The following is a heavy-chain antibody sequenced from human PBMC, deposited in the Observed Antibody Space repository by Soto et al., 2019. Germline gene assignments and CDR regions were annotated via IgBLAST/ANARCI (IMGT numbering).Heavy chain of an antibody. CDR3: ARAKERWLHRSEFDY. CDR2: INHSGST. V-gene: IGHV4-34*01. J-gene: IGHJ4*02. Sequence: PSETLSLTCAVYGGSFSGYYWSWIRQPPGKGLEWIGEINHSGSTNYNPSLKSRVTISVDTSKNQFSLKLSSVTAADTAVYYCARAKERWLHRSEFDYWGQGTLVTVSS. D-gene: IGHD5-12*01. CDR1: GGSFSGYY.